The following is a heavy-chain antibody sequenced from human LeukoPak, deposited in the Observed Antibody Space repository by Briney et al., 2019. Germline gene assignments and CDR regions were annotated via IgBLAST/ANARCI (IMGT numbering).Heavy chain of an antibody. CDR2: TYYSGST. V-gene: IGHV4-39*01. Sequence: PPETLSLTCTVSGGSISSSSYYWGWIRQPPGKGLEWIGSTYYSGSTYYNPSLKSRVTISVDTSKNQFSLKLSSVTAADTAVYYCARRERFACWFDPWGQGTLVTVSS. CDR3: ARRERFACWFDP. CDR1: GGSISSSSYY. D-gene: IGHD3-10*01. J-gene: IGHJ5*02.